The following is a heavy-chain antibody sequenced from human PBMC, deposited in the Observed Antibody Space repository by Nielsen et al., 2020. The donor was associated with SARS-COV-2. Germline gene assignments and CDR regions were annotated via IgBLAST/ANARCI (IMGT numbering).Heavy chain of an antibody. V-gene: IGHV4-31*02. CDR2: IYYSGST. Sequence: RQAPGKGLEWIGYIYYSGSTYYNPSLKSRVTISVDTSKNQFSLKLSSVTAADTAVYYCARGRGYGVDFGYWGQGTLVTVSS. D-gene: IGHD4-17*01. J-gene: IGHJ4*02. CDR3: ARGRGYGVDFGY.